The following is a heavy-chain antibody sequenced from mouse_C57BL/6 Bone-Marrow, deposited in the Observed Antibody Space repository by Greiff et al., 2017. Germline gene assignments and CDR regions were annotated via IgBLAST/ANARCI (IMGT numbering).Heavy chain of an antibody. CDR2: MYPIGGST. J-gene: IGHJ1*03. D-gene: IGHD1-1*01. CDR3: ARDYDSSYCYFDV. CDR1: GYTFTSYD. Sequence: QVQLQQSGPELVKPGASVKLSCKASGYTFTSYDITWVKQRPGPGLEWIGWMYPIGGSTNYNEKVQGKATFTVDTSSSTAYMELHRLTSEDSAVYFCARDYDSSYCYFDVWGTGTTVTVSS. V-gene: IGHV1-85*01.